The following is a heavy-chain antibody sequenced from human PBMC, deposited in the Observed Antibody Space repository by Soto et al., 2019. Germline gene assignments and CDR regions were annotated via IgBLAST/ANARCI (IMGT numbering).Heavy chain of an antibody. CDR2: IIPILGRT. CDR1: GGTFSSYT. CDR3: ARTYCAADCPRRDFDY. Sequence: ASVKVSCKASGGTFSSYTISWVRQAPGQGLEWMGRIIPILGRTSYAQKFQDRVTMTRDTSTNTAYMELSSLRSDDTAVYYCARTYCAADCPRRDFDYWGQGTLVTVSS. D-gene: IGHD2-21*02. V-gene: IGHV1-69*02. J-gene: IGHJ4*02.